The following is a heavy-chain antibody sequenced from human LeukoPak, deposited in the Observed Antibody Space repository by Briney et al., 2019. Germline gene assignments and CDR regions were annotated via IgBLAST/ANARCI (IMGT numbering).Heavy chain of an antibody. CDR2: INHSGST. Sequence: PSETLSLTCAVYGGSFSGYYWSWIRQPPGKGLEWIGEINHSGSTNYNPSLKSRVTISVDTSKNQFSLKLSSVTAADTAVYYCARTVLYDFWSPVAFDIWGQGTMVTVSS. CDR3: ARTVLYDFWSPVAFDI. J-gene: IGHJ3*02. CDR1: GGSFSGYY. V-gene: IGHV4-34*01. D-gene: IGHD3-3*01.